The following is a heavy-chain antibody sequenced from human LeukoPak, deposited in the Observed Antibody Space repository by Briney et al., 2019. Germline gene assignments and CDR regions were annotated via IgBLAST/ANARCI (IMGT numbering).Heavy chain of an antibody. Sequence: SETLSLTCTVSGGSISSYYWSWIRQPAGKGLEWIGHIYNSGSTKYNPSLKGRVTMSVATSKNQFSLHLSSVTAADTAVYYCARSAFLVTAPGLYYFDYWGQGTLVAVSS. J-gene: IGHJ4*02. CDR1: GGSISSYY. V-gene: IGHV4-4*07. D-gene: IGHD6-13*01. CDR2: IYNSGST. CDR3: ARSAFLVTAPGLYYFDY.